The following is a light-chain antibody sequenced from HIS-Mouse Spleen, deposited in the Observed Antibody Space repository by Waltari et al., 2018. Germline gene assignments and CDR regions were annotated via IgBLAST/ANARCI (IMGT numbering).Light chain of an antibody. CDR1: QSVSSSY. Sequence: EIVLTQSPGTLSLSPGERATLSCRASQSVSSSYLAWYQQKPGQAPRLLIYGASSRATGIPDRFSGSWSGTDFTLTISILEPEDFAVYYCQQYGSSPLTFGGGTKVEIK. V-gene: IGKV3-20*01. CDR3: QQYGSSPLT. J-gene: IGKJ4*01. CDR2: GAS.